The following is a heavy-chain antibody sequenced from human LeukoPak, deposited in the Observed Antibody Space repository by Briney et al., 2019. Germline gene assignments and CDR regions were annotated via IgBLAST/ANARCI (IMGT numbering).Heavy chain of an antibody. CDR2: MNPNSGNT. V-gene: IGHV1-8*02. CDR3: ARYPSRARWFREFHKYYYYYYMDV. D-gene: IGHD3-10*01. CDR1: VYTFTGYY. Sequence: SVNVSFKASVYTFTGYYMHWVRQATGQGLDWMGWMNPNSGNTGYVQKFHGRVTMNRNTSISTANMEVSNLRSEDTAVYYCARYPSRARWFREFHKYYYYYYMDVWGKGTTVTVSS. J-gene: IGHJ6*03.